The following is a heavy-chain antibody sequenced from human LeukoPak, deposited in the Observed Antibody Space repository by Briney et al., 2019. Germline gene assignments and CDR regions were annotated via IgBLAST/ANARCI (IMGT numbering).Heavy chain of an antibody. CDR1: GGSFSGYY. CDR2: INHSGST. CDR3: ARRYDILTGYYY. D-gene: IGHD3-9*01. Sequence: SETLSLTCAVYGGSFSGYYWSWIRQPPGKGLEWIGEINHSGSTNCNPSLKSRVTISVDTSKNQFSLKLSSVTAADAAVYYCARRYDILTGYYYWGQGTLVTVSS. V-gene: IGHV4-34*01. J-gene: IGHJ4*02.